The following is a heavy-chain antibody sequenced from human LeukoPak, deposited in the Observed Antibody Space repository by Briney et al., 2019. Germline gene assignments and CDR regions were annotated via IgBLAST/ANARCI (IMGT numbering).Heavy chain of an antibody. CDR1: GFTVSSNY. D-gene: IGHD4-11*01. CDR2: IYSGDST. V-gene: IGHV3-53*01. J-gene: IGHJ6*02. Sequence: PGGSLRLSCAASGFTVSSNYMSWVRQAPGKGLEWVSVIYSGDSTYYADSVKGRFTISRDNSKNTLYLQMNSLRAEDTAVYYCARDFPVYSQPPYYYGMDVWGQGTTVTVSS. CDR3: ARDFPVYSQPPYYYGMDV.